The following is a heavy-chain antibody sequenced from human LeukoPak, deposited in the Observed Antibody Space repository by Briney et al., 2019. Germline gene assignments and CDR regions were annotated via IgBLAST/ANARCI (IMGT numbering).Heavy chain of an antibody. V-gene: IGHV4-59*11. CDR1: GGSISSHY. D-gene: IGHD3-10*01. Sequence: SETLSLTCTVSGGSISSHYWTWIRHPPGKVLEWIGYIYYSGSTNYNPSLKSRFSMSVDTSKSQFYLKLSSVTAADTAVYYCARDRGVTDAFDIWGQGIMVTVSS. CDR3: ARDRGVTDAFDI. CDR2: IYYSGST. J-gene: IGHJ3*02.